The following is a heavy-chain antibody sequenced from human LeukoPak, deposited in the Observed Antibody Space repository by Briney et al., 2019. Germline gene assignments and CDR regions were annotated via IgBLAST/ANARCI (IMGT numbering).Heavy chain of an antibody. J-gene: IGHJ4*02. CDR3: ARGVAEPTIFGRDWIEERNFDY. V-gene: IGHV1-69*13. CDR1: GGTFSSYA. D-gene: IGHD3-3*01. Sequence: SVKVSCKASGGTFSSYAISWVRQAPGQGLEWMGGIIPIFGTANYAQKFQGRVTITADESTSTAYMELSSLRSEDTAVYYCARGVAEPTIFGRDWIEERNFDYWGQGTPVTVSS. CDR2: IIPIFGTA.